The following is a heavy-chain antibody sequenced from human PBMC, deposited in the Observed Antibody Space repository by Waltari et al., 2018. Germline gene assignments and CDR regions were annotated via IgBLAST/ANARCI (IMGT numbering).Heavy chain of an antibody. D-gene: IGHD3-22*01. CDR2: IYSGGST. CDR1: GYTFTSYD. Sequence: VQLVQSGAEVKKPGASVKVSCKASGYTFTSYDINWVRQAPGKGLEWVSVIYSGGSTYYADSVKGRFTISRDNSKNTLYLQMNSLRAEDTAVYYCARDRNYYDSSGIAAFDIWGQGTMVTVSS. J-gene: IGHJ3*02. CDR3: ARDRNYYDSSGIAAFDI. V-gene: IGHV3-53*01.